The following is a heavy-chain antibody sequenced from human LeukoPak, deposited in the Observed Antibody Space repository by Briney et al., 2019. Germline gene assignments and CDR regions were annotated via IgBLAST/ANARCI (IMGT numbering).Heavy chain of an antibody. Sequence: TGGSLRLSCAASGSTFDDYAMSWVRQAPGKGLEWVSAISDSGNTYHADSVKGRFTISRDSSKNTLFLQMNRLRPEDAAVYYCAKAPVTTCRGAYCYPFDYWGQGTLVTVSS. V-gene: IGHV3-23*01. J-gene: IGHJ4*02. CDR2: ISDSGNT. CDR3: AKAPVTTCRGAYCYPFDY. CDR1: GSTFDDYA. D-gene: IGHD2-21*01.